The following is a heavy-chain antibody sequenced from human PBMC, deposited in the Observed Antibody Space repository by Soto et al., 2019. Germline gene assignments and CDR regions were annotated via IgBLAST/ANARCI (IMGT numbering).Heavy chain of an antibody. CDR1: GYTLTELS. CDR2: FDPEDGET. V-gene: IGHV1-24*01. CDR3: ATGPPSPTYYYDSSGYYYVY. J-gene: IGHJ4*02. D-gene: IGHD3-22*01. Sequence: ASVKVSCKVSGYTLTELSMHWVRQATGKGLEWMGGFDPEDGETIYAQKFQGRVTMTEDTSTDTDYIELSSLRSEETAVYYCATGPPSPTYYYDSSGYYYVYWGQGTLVTVSS.